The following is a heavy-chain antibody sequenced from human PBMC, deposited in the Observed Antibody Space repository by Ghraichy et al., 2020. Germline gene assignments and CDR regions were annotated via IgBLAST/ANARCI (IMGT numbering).Heavy chain of an antibody. CDR3: ARHALGGWYFDL. J-gene: IGHJ4*02. V-gene: IGHV4-34*01. D-gene: IGHD3-16*01. CDR1: GGSTSDYN. Sequence: QTLSLTCAVYGGSTSDYNWSWIRQPPGEGLEWIGEIHHRGGTKTKPSLRSRVTMSVDTSTNQVGLRLTSVTAADTAVYYCARHALGGWYFDLWGQGTLVTVSS. CDR2: IHHRGGT.